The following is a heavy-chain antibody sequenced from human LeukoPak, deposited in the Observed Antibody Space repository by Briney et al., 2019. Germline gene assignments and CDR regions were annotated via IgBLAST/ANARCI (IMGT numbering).Heavy chain of an antibody. D-gene: IGHD6-25*01. CDR1: GYRFNTYW. J-gene: IGHJ4*02. CDR2: VYPANSDT. Sequence: GESLKISCKASGYRFNTYWIGWVRRTPEKGLEWIGIVYPANSDTRYSPSFRGQVTISADMSITTAYLQWGSLKAPDTAIYYCVRQADGGSYYDYWGQGTLVTVSS. V-gene: IGHV5-51*01. CDR3: VRQADGGSYYDY.